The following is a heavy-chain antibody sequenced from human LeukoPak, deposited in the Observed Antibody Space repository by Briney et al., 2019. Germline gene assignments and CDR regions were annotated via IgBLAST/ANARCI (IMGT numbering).Heavy chain of an antibody. V-gene: IGHV3-74*01. CDR2: INSDGSST. J-gene: IGHJ4*02. Sequence: GGSLRLSCAASGFTFSSYWMHWVRQAPGKGLVRVSRINSDGSSTSYADSVKGRFTISRDNAKNTLYLQMNSLRAEDTAVYYCARGPLPLRMTTVTTFFDYWGQGTLVTVSS. CDR1: GFTFSSYW. CDR3: ARGPLPLRMTTVTTFFDY. D-gene: IGHD4-17*01.